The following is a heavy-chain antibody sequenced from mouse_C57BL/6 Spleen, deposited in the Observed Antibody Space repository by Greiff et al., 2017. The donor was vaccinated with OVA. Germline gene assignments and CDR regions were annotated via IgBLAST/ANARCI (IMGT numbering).Heavy chain of an antibody. Sequence: VQLKQSGPELVKPGASVKMSCKASGYTFTDYNMHWVKQSHGKSLEWIGYINPNNGGTSYNQKFKGKATLTVNKSSSTAYMELRSLTSEDSAVYYCARSITTVVAKGFAYWGQGTLVTVSA. D-gene: IGHD1-1*01. V-gene: IGHV1-22*01. CDR2: INPNNGGT. J-gene: IGHJ3*01. CDR1: GYTFTDYN. CDR3: ARSITTVVAKGFAY.